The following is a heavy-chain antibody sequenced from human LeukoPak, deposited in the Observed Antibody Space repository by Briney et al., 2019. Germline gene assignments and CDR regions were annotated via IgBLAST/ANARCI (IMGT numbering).Heavy chain of an antibody. CDR3: ARAGGAVAGSLYYYYYYMDV. V-gene: IGHV4-39*07. CDR1: GGSISINNYY. J-gene: IGHJ6*03. D-gene: IGHD6-19*01. CDR2: IYYTGTT. Sequence: SETLSLTCTVSGGSISINNYYWAWIRQPPGKGLEWIGSIYYTGTTYYNPSLKNRVTISVDTSKNQFSLKLSSVTATDTAVYYCARAGGAVAGSLYYYYYYMDVWGKGTTVTISS.